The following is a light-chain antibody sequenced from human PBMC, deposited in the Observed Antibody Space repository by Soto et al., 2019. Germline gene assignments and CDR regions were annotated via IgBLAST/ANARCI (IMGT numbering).Light chain of an antibody. Sequence: EIVMTQSPATLSVSPGERATLSCRASQSVSNNLAWYQQKAGHAPRLLIYGASTRATGIPARFSGSGSGTELTLTISSLQSEDFAVYYCQQYNNWPPWTFGQGTKVEIK. J-gene: IGKJ1*01. CDR3: QQYNNWPPWT. V-gene: IGKV3-15*01. CDR2: GAS. CDR1: QSVSNN.